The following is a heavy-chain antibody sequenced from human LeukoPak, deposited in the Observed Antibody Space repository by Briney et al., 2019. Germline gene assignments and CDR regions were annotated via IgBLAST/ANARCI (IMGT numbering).Heavy chain of an antibody. CDR2: IKKDGSET. CDR1: RFTISNYW. V-gene: IGHV3-7*03. J-gene: IGHJ4*02. CDR3: ARGRYSGTTYYFDY. Sequence: GGSLRLSCAASRFTISNYWMSWVRQAPGKGLEWVANIKKDGSETYYVDSVKGRFTISRDNAKNSLYLQMNSLRAEDTAMYYCARGRYSGTTYYFDYWDQGTLVTVSS. D-gene: IGHD5-12*01.